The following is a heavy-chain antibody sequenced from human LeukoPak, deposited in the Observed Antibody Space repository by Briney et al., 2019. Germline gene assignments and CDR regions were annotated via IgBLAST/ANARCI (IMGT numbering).Heavy chain of an antibody. Sequence: PSETLSLTCIVSSGSISSYYWSWIRQPPGKGLEWIGYIYYSGSTNYNPSLKGRVTISVDTSKNQFSLKLSSVTAADTAVYYCARAEVLPDYYAISGGFDYWGQGTLVTVSS. D-gene: IGHD3-10*01. CDR2: IYYSGST. CDR3: ARAEVLPDYYAISGGFDY. CDR1: SGSISSYY. V-gene: IGHV4-59*01. J-gene: IGHJ4*02.